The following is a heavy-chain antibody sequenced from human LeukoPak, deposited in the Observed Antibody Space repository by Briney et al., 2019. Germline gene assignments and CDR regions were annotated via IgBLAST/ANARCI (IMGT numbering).Heavy chain of an antibody. CDR1: GGSISSSSYY. CDR3: ARSSSSWPYYYYYGMDV. Sequence: SETLSLTCTVSGGSISSSSYYWGWIRQPPGKGLEWIGSIYYSGSTYYNPSLKSRVTISVDTSKNQFSLKLSSVTAADTAVYYCARSSSSWPYYYYYGMDVWGQGTTVTVSS. CDR2: IYYSGST. V-gene: IGHV4-39*01. J-gene: IGHJ6*02. D-gene: IGHD6-13*01.